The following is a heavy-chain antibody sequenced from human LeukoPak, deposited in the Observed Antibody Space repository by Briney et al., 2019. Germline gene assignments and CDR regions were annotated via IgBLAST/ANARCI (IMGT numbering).Heavy chain of an antibody. CDR1: GGTFSSYA. V-gene: IGHV1-69*04. CDR3: ARSLPTDAFDI. Sequence: SVKVSCKASGGTFSSYAISWVRQAPGQGLEWMGRIIPILGIANYAQKFQGRVTITADKSTGTAYMELSSLRSEDTAVYYCARSLPTDAFDIWGQGTVVTVSS. J-gene: IGHJ3*02. CDR2: IIPILGIA. D-gene: IGHD4-17*01.